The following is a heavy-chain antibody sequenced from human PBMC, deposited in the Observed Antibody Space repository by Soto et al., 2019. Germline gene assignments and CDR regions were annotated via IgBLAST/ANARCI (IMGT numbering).Heavy chain of an antibody. CDR3: ARGGYDYKDWFDP. D-gene: IGHD5-12*01. J-gene: IGHJ5*02. Sequence: SVKVSCKASGGTFSSYTISWVQQAPGQGLEWMGRIIPILGIANYAQKFQGRVTITADKSTSTAYMELSSLRSEDTAVYYCARGGYDYKDWFDPWGQGTLVTVSS. V-gene: IGHV1-69*02. CDR1: GGTFSSYT. CDR2: IIPILGIA.